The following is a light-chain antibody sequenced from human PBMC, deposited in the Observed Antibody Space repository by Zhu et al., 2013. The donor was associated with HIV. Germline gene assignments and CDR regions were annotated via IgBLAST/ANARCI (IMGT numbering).Light chain of an antibody. V-gene: IGKV3-11*01. J-gene: IGKJ5*01. CDR1: QSVRSY. CDR3: QQRSNWPIT. Sequence: ETALTQSPGTLSLSPGERATLSCRASQSVRSYLAWYQQKPGQAPRLLIYDASNRATGIPARFSGSGSGTDFTLTISSLEPEDFAVYYCQQRSNWPITFGQGTRLEIK. CDR2: DAS.